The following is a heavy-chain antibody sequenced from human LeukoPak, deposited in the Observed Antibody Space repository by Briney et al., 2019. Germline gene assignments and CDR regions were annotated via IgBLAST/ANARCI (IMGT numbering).Heavy chain of an antibody. V-gene: IGHV3-7*01. CDR2: IKQDGSEK. CDR3: ARDVRRDGYNSGFDY. D-gene: IGHD5-24*01. Sequence: GGSLRLSCAASGFTFSSYAMSWVRQAPGKGLEWVANIKQDGSEKYYVDSVKGRFTISRDNAKNSLYLQMNSLRAEDTAVFYCARDVRRDGYNSGFDYWGQGTLVTVSS. J-gene: IGHJ4*02. CDR1: GFTFSSYA.